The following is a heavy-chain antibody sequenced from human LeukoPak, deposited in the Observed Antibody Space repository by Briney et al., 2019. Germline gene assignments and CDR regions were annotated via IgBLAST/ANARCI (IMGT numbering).Heavy chain of an antibody. CDR3: ARAGRKSRGVDLVRKKETGYYYYMDV. V-gene: IGHV3-48*04. Sequence: PGGSLRLSCAASGFIFSSYSMNWVRQAPGKGLEWVSYISSSSSTIYYADSVKGRFTISRDNAKNSLYLQMNSLRAEDTAVYYCARAGRKSRGVDLVRKKETGYYYYMDVWGKGTTVTVSS. CDR2: ISSSSSTI. D-gene: IGHD3-10*02. CDR1: GFIFSSYS. J-gene: IGHJ6*03.